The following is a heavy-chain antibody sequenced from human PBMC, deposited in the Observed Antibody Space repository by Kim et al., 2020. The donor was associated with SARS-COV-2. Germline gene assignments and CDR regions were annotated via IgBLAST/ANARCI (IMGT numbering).Heavy chain of an antibody. D-gene: IGHD1-26*01. Sequence: RTTYAPKVQGRVTVTRDTSISTAYMELSRLRSDDTAVYYCARQVRASDYWGQGTLVTVSS. J-gene: IGHJ4*02. CDR2: RT. CDR3: ARQVRASDY. V-gene: IGHV1-2*02.